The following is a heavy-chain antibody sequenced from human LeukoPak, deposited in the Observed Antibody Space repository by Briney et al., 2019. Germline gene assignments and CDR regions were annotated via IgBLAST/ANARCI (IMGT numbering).Heavy chain of an antibody. J-gene: IGHJ4*02. V-gene: IGHV3-23*01. CDR1: GFTFISYA. Sequence: GGSLRLSCAASGFTFISYAMSWVRQAPVKGLEWVSIISGSGGSTYYADSVKGRFTISRDNSKNTLYLQMNSLRAEDTAVYYCARDGGSSGSYPYWGQGTLVTTSS. CDR2: ISGSGGST. CDR3: ARDGGSSGSYPY. D-gene: IGHD1-26*01.